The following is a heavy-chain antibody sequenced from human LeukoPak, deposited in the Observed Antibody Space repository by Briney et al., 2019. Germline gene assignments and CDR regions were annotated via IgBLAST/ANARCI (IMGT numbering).Heavy chain of an antibody. CDR1: GGSISSYH. CDR3: ARDPGYSSDYYYYMDV. J-gene: IGHJ6*03. Sequence: PSETLSLTCTVSGGSISSYHWSWIRQPAGKGLESIGRIYTSGSTNYNPSLKSRVTISVDKSKNQFSLKLSSVTAADTAVYYCARDPGYSSDYYYYMDVWGKGTTVTVSS. V-gene: IGHV4-4*07. D-gene: IGHD6-25*01. CDR2: IYTSGST.